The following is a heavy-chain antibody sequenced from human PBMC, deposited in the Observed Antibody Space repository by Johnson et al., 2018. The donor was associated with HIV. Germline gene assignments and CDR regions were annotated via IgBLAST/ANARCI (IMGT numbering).Heavy chain of an antibody. CDR2: ISSSGSI. CDR1: GFTFSDYY. D-gene: IGHD6-6*01. CDR3: ARPDSSSARAHDAFDI. V-gene: IGHV3-11*04. Sequence: QVQLVESGGGLVKPGGSLRLSCAASGFTFSDYYMSWIRQAPGKGLEWVSYISSSGSIGYADSVKGRFTISRDNAKNSLYLQMNSLRAEDTAVYYCARPDSSSARAHDAFDIWGQGTMVTVSS. J-gene: IGHJ3*02.